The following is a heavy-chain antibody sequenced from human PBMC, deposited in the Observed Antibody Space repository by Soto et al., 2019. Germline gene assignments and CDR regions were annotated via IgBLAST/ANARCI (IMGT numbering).Heavy chain of an antibody. V-gene: IGHV4-30-2*01. Sequence: KSSETLSLTCAVSGVSISDGGYSWSWIRQPPGKGLEWIGYTHVSGDTYYNPSLTGRVTLSVDRSRNQFSLNLRSMTAADTAVYYGARSPFYGSKSYSDYWGQGALVTVSS. CDR2: THVSGDT. CDR1: GVSISDGGYS. J-gene: IGHJ4*02. CDR3: ARSPFYGSKSYSDY. D-gene: IGHD3-10*01.